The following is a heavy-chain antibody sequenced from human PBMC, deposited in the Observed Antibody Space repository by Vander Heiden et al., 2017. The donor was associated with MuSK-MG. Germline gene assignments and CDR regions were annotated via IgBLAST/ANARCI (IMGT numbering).Heavy chain of an antibody. V-gene: IGHV3-23*01. CDR2: ISGSGGST. CDR3: ANFGSPFDY. Sequence: EVQLLESGGGLVQPGGSLRLTCAASGFTFSSYAMSWVRQAPGKGLEWVSAISGSGGSTYDADSVKGRFTISRDNSKNTLYLQMNSLRAEDTAVYHCANFGSPFDYWGQGTLVTVSS. D-gene: IGHD1-26*01. J-gene: IGHJ4*02. CDR1: GFTFSSYA.